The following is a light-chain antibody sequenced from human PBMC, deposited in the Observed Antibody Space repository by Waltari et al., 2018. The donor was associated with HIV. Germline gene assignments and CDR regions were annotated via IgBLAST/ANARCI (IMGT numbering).Light chain of an antibody. CDR1: QGIGND. CDR2: SAS. Sequence: AIQMTQSPLSLSVSVGDRTTITCRASQGIGNDVGWYQYKSGRDPTLLIYSASRLNGGVPSRFIGSRSGTDFTLTISSLQPEDFAAYYCLQDYNYPRTFGQGTEVEIK. CDR3: LQDYNYPRT. J-gene: IGKJ1*01. V-gene: IGKV1-6*01.